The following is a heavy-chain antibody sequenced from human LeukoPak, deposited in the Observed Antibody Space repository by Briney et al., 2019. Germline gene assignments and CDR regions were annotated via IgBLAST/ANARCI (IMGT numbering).Heavy chain of an antibody. J-gene: IGHJ4*02. CDR3: ARATLDN. CDR1: GFSVSSNY. V-gene: IGHV3-53*01. Sequence: GGSLRLSCAASGFSVSSNYISWVRQAPGKGLEWVSVIYSDGSTKYADSVKARFTISRDNSKNTVYLEMNSLRVEDTAVYYCARATLDNWGQGTLVTVSS. CDR2: IYSDGST.